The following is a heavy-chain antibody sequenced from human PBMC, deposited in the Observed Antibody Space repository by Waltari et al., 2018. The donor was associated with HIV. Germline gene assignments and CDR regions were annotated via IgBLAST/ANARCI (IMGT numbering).Heavy chain of an antibody. Sequence: QVQLVQSGAEVKKPGASVKVSCKASGYTFASYALHWVLQATGQRLAGMGWIYAGNGNRRYSQKVQGRVTFTRDTSASTAYMELSSLRSEDTAVYYCARGVVAERYGWYFDLWGRGTLVTVSS. CDR3: ARGVVAERYGWYFDL. CDR1: GYTFASYA. D-gene: IGHD1-1*01. V-gene: IGHV1-3*01. CDR2: IYAGNGNR. J-gene: IGHJ2*01.